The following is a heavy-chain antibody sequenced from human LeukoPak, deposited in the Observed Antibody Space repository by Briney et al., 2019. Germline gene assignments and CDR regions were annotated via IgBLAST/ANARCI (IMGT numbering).Heavy chain of an antibody. Sequence: PSETLSLTCTVSGGSISSGGYYWSWIRQHPGKGLEWIGYIYYSGSTYYNPSLKSRVTISVDTSKNQFSLKLSSVTAADTAVYYCARGEVQLHLPFDYWGQGTLVTVSS. V-gene: IGHV4-31*03. CDR2: IYYSGST. J-gene: IGHJ4*02. CDR3: ARGEVQLHLPFDY. CDR1: GGSISSGGYY. D-gene: IGHD5-18*01.